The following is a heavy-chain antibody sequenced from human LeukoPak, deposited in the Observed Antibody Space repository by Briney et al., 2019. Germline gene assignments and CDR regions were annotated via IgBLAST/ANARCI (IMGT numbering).Heavy chain of an antibody. CDR3: ATNGHSHAN. J-gene: IGHJ4*02. CDR2: IKDDGSEN. V-gene: IGHV3-7*01. CDR1: GVTFSSFW. Sequence: GGSLRLSCAASGVTFSSFWMSWVRQVPGKGLEWVANIKDDGSENHHVDSVRGRFTISRDNAKNSLYLQMNGLRAEDTAVYYCATNGHSHANWGQGTLVTVSS. D-gene: IGHD2-2*01.